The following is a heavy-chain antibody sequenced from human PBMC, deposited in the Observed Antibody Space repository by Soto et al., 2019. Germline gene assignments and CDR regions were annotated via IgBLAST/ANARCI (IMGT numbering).Heavy chain of an antibody. CDR3: ARGGLTSIRAYYYYDGIDV. V-gene: IGHV4-61*01. CDR1: GGSVSSGSYY. CDR2: IYYSGST. D-gene: IGHD3-9*01. Sequence: PSETLSLTCTVSGGSVSSGSYYWSWIRQPPGKGLEWIGYIYYSGSTNYNPSLKSRVTISVDTSKNQFSLKLSSVTAADTAVYYCARGGLTSIRAYYYYDGIDVWGQGSTVTVSS. J-gene: IGHJ6*02.